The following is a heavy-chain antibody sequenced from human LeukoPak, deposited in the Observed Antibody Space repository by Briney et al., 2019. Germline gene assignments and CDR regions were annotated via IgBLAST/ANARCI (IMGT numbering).Heavy chain of an antibody. CDR1: GGSINSSSYY. CDR3: ARHRSKWLQSSFDY. CDR2: IFYSGNT. J-gene: IGHJ4*02. V-gene: IGHV4-39*01. D-gene: IGHD5-24*01. Sequence: SETLSLTCTVSGGSINSSSYYWGWIRQPPGKGLEWIGSIFYSGNTYDNPSLKTRFTISVDTSKSQSSLKLNSVTAADTAVYYCARHRSKWLQSSFDYWGQGTLVTVSS.